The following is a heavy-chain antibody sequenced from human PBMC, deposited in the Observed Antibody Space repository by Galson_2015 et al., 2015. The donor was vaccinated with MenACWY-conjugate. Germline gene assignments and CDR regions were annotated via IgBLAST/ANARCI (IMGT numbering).Heavy chain of an antibody. D-gene: IGHD3-22*01. CDR2: IYYSGST. Sequence: ETLSLTCTVSGGSISSSSYYWGWIRQPPGKGLEWIGSIYYSGSTYYNPSLKSRVTISVDTSKNQFSLKLSSVTAADTAVYYCARHPITYYYDKKPGYAFDIWGQGTMVTVSS. V-gene: IGHV4-39*01. CDR3: ARHPITYYYDKKPGYAFDI. CDR1: GGSISSSSYY. J-gene: IGHJ3*02.